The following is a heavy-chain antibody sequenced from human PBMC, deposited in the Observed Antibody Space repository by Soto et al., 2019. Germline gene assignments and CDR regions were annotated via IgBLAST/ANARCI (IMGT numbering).Heavy chain of an antibody. CDR2: ISGSGGNT. CDR1: GFSFSSYA. Sequence: GRSLRLSCAASGFSFSSYAMTWVRQAPGKGLEWVSSISGSGGNTYYAGSVKGRFTISRDNSKNTLYLQMSSLRAEDTAVYYCAKDYYYDSRGCPTRGVWGQGTRVTVSS. D-gene: IGHD3-22*01. CDR3: AKDYYYDSRGCPTRGV. J-gene: IGHJ6*02. V-gene: IGHV3-23*01.